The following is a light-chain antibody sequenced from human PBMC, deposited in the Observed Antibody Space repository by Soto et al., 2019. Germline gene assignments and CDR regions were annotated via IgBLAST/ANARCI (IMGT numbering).Light chain of an antibody. J-gene: IGLJ2*01. CDR1: NSNMGRNY. V-gene: IGLV1-47*01. CDR3: AVWDNSLNGVA. Sequence: QAVVTQTPSASGTPGQSVTISCSGSNSNMGRNYVYWYQQVPGTAPKLLMYRNDVRPSGVPDRFTGSKSGTSASLAISGLRFEDEADYYCAVWDNSLNGVAFGGGTKLTVL. CDR2: RND.